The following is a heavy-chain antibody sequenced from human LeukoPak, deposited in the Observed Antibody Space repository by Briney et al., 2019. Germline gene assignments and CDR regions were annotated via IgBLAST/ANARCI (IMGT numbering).Heavy chain of an antibody. Sequence: GGSLRLSCAASGFTFSSYAMSWVRQAPGKGLEWVSAISGSGGSTYYADSVKGRFTISRDNSENTLYLQMNSLRAEDTAVYYCAKSSGVYDFWSGSPFDYWGQGTLVTVSS. CDR1: GFTFSSYA. V-gene: IGHV3-23*01. J-gene: IGHJ4*02. D-gene: IGHD3-3*01. CDR2: ISGSGGST. CDR3: AKSSGVYDFWSGSPFDY.